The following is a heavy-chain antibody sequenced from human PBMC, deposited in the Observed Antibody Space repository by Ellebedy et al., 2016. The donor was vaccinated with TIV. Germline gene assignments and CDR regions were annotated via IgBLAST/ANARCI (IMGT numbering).Heavy chain of an antibody. CDR3: TISMVRGAFDY. D-gene: IGHD3-10*01. CDR2: IRSKAYGGTT. V-gene: IGHV3-49*03. CDR1: GFTFGDYA. J-gene: IGHJ4*02. Sequence: GGSLRLPXTASGFTFGDYAMGWFRQAPGKGLEWVGFIRSKAYGGTTEYAASVKGRFTISRDDSKSIAYLQMNSLKTEDTAVYYCTISMVRGAFDYWGQGTLVTVSS.